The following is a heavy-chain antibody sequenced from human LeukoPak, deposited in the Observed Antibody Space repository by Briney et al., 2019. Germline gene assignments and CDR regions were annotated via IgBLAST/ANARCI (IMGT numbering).Heavy chain of an antibody. Sequence: ASVKVSCTASGYTFTSYAMHWVRQAPGQRLEWMGWINAGNGNTKYSQKFQGRVTITRDTSASTAYMELSSLRSEDTAVYYCARDRRVGASGGYWFDPWGQGTLVTVSS. CDR2: INAGNGNT. CDR3: ARDRRVGASGGYWFDP. V-gene: IGHV1-3*01. J-gene: IGHJ5*02. D-gene: IGHD1-26*01. CDR1: GYTFTSYA.